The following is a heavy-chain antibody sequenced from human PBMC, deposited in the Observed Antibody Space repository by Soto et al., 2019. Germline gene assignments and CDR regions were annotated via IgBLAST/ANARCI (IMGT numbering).Heavy chain of an antibody. Sequence: SVTMSLTCAVYGESCSGYSWTWIRQTPGKGLQWIGQINHSGSASYNPSLKSRVTISVHTSNSQFSLELSSVTAADTAVYYCARGLITGSHYSGGWYYFDSWGQGTQVTVSS. V-gene: IGHV4-34*01. CDR2: INHSGSA. CDR1: GESCSGYS. CDR3: ARGLITGSHYSGGWYYFDS. J-gene: IGHJ4*02. D-gene: IGHD6-19*01.